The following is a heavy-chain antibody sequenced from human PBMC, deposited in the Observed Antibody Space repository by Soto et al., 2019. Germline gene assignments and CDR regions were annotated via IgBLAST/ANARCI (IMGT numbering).Heavy chain of an antibody. CDR3: ASDVSPGTSPWYLDAFYI. J-gene: IGHJ3*02. CDR2: IKRDGSEK. Sequence: EAQLVESGGGLVQPGGSLRLSCAASGFTFGSYWMTWVRQAPGKGLEWVANIKRDGSEKSYLDSVRGRFTISRDNVGNSRSLQMNSLRVEDTALYYCASDVSPGTSPWYLDAFYIWGQGTMVTVSS. D-gene: IGHD3-10*01. V-gene: IGHV3-7*05. CDR1: GFTFGSYW.